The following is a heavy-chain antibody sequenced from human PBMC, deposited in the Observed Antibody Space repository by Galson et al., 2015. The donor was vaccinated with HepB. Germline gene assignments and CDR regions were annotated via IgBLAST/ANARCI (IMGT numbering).Heavy chain of an antibody. CDR1: GFTFSDYY. D-gene: IGHD6-19*01. CDR2: ISSSSSYT. CDR3: ARVFGIAVAGTRGFYYYYGMDV. Sequence: SLRLSCAAPGFTFSDYYMSWIRQAPGKGLEWVSYISSSSSYTNYADSVKGRFTISRDNAKNSLYLQMNSLRAEDTAVYYCARVFGIAVAGTRGFYYYYGMDVWGQGTTVTVSS. V-gene: IGHV3-11*06. J-gene: IGHJ6*02.